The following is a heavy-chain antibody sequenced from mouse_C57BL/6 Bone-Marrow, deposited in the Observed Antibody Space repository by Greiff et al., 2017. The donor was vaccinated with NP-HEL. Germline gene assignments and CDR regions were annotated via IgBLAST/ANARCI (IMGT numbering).Heavy chain of an antibody. D-gene: IGHD2-3*01. Sequence: QVQLKESGPELVKPGASVKISCKASGYAFRSSWMNWVKQSPGKGLEWIGRIYPGDGDTNYHGKFKGQATLTADKSASTAYMQLSSLTSEDSAVYFCARWGDGSFDYWGQGTTLTVSS. J-gene: IGHJ2*01. V-gene: IGHV1-82*01. CDR1: GYAFRSSW. CDR3: ARWGDGSFDY. CDR2: IYPGDGDT.